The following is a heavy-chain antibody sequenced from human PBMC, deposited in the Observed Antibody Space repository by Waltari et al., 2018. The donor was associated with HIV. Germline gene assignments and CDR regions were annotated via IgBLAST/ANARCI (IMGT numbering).Heavy chain of an antibody. D-gene: IGHD2-2*01. CDR1: GYTFTSYD. CDR2: MNPNSVNT. J-gene: IGHJ5*02. Sequence: QVQLVQSGAEVKKPGASVKVSCKASGYTFTSYDINWVRQATGQGLEWMGWMNPNSVNTGYAQKCQGRVTMTRNTAISTAYMELSSLRSEDTAVYYCARGVVVPAATNWFDPWGQGTLVTVSS. CDR3: ARGVVVPAATNWFDP. V-gene: IGHV1-8*01.